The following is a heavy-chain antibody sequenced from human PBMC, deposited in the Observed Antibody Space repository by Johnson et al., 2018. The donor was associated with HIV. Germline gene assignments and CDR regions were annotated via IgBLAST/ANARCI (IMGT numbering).Heavy chain of an antibody. Sequence: EVQLVESGGGLVQPGGSLRLSCAASGFAVSSAYMSWVRQAPGKGLEWVSVIYSGDRTYSAVSVKGRFTISRDSSKNTLFLQMNSLRVEDTAVYHCARDRIVGADYDAFDIWGQGTMVTVSS. V-gene: IGHV3-66*01. J-gene: IGHJ3*02. CDR3: ARDRIVGADYDAFDI. CDR2: IYSGDRT. CDR1: GFAVSSAY. D-gene: IGHD1-26*01.